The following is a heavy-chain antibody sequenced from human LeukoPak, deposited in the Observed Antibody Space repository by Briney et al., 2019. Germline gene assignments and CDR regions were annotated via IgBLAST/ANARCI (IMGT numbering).Heavy chain of an antibody. CDR1: GFTFSSHG. CDR3: ATRAAASSGWHYYFDY. Sequence: GGSLRLSCAASGFTFSSHGMTWVRQAPGKGLEWVSGISGSGDSTFYADSVKGRFTISRENSRNTLYLQMNSLRAEDTAVYYCATRAAASSGWHYYFDYWGQGTLVTVSS. D-gene: IGHD6-19*01. J-gene: IGHJ4*02. V-gene: IGHV3-23*01. CDR2: ISGSGDST.